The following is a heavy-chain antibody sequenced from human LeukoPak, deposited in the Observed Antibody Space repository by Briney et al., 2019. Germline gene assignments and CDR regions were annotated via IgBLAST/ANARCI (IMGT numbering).Heavy chain of an antibody. V-gene: IGHV3-64D*06. J-gene: IGHJ4*02. D-gene: IGHD1-26*01. CDR3: VKGGATVLDYFDY. CDR1: GFTFSNYA. Sequence: PGGSLRLSCSASGFTFSNYAMLWVRQAPGKGLEYVSVITSNGESTDYADSVKGRFTISRDNSKITLYLQMSSLRTEDTAVYYCVKGGATVLDYFDYWGQGTWSPSPQ. CDR2: ITSNGEST.